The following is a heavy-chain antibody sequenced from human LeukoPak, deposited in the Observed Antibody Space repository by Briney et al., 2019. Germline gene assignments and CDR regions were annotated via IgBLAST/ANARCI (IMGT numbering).Heavy chain of an antibody. CDR2: IKQSGSEK. Sequence: PGGSLRLSCAPSGFTHNNLLRMSPPQAPGKGLEWGGRIKQSGSEKYYVAYLKGRFTISRADDKNSLYLQLNSLRAAATALYYCARGYCSGVACYSGYWAEGPLVTVSS. V-gene: IGHV3-7*05. CDR1: GFTHNNLL. D-gene: IGHD2-15*01. J-gene: IGHJ4*02. CDR3: ARGYCSGVACYSGY.